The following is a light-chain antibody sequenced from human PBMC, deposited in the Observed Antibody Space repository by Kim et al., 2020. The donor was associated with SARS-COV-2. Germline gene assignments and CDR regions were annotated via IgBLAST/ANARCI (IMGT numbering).Light chain of an antibody. V-gene: IGKV1-39*01. CDR2: AAS. J-gene: IGKJ2*01. CDR1: QTITGY. CDR3: QQSYSSPQT. Sequence: SASVGDRVTITCRETQTITGYLNWSQYTPGKAPNLLIYAASNVKSGFPSRFSGSGSGTDFSLTNSSLQPEDFATYYCQQSYSSPQTFGQGTKLEIK.